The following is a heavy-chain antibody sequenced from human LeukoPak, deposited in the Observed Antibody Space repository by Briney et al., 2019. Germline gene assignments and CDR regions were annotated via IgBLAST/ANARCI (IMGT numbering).Heavy chain of an antibody. CDR1: GVSVTSHIFY. V-gene: IGHV4-31*03. Sequence: SETLSLTCSVSGVSVTSHIFYWNWSRQHPGRGLEWIGYIYHTGDTFYNPSLKSRVTISLDTSENRFSLKMSSVTAADTAIYYCGKVGGNTNSLGQGTLVTVSS. CDR2: IYHTGDT. J-gene: IGHJ5*02. D-gene: IGHD4-23*01. CDR3: GKVGGNTNS.